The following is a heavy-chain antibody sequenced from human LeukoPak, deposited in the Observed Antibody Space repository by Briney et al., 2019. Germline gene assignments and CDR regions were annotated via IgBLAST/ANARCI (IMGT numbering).Heavy chain of an antibody. D-gene: IGHD2-2*02. CDR2: MFYSGST. V-gene: IGHV4-39*01. Sequence: SETLSLTCTVSGGSVSSSNYYWGWIRQPPGKGLEWIGSMFYSGSTYYNPSLKSRVTISVDTSKNQFSLKLSSVTVADTAVYYCARQRRNDCYSPSCYIDYWGQGTLVTVSS. J-gene: IGHJ4*02. CDR1: GGSVSSSNYY. CDR3: ARQRRNDCYSPSCYIDY.